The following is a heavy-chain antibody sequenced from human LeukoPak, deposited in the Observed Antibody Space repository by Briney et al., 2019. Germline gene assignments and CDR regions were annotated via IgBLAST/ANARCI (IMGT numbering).Heavy chain of an antibody. CDR1: GGSISSYY. CDR2: IYYSGST. CDR3: AVGVVPAAIMFDP. D-gene: IGHD2-2*01. J-gene: IGHJ5*02. V-gene: IGHV4-59*08. Sequence: SETLSLTCTVSGGSISSYYWSWIRQPPGKGLEWIGYIYYSGSTNYNPSLKSRVTISVDTSKNQFSLKLSSVTAADTAVYYCAVGVVPAAIMFDPWGQGTLVTVSS.